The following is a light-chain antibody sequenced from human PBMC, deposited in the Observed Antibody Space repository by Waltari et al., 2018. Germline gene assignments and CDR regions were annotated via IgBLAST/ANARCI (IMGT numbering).Light chain of an antibody. CDR1: SSDVGNYHI. CDR2: EVS. J-gene: IGLJ2*01. Sequence: QSALTQPASVSGSPGQSITISCTGTSSDVGNYHIVSWYQQHPGKAPKLIIYEVSQRPSGVSNRFSGSKSGTTASLTISGLQAEDEADFYCCSYAGSGSSVVFGGGTKLTVL. CDR3: CSYAGSGSSVV. V-gene: IGLV2-23*02.